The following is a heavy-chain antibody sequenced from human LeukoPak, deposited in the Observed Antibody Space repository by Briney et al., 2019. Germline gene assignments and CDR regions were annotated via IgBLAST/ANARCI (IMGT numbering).Heavy chain of an antibody. CDR3: ARRRTRGYSSSLTTFDY. CDR1: GGSISSYY. J-gene: IGHJ4*02. V-gene: IGHV4-59*12. Sequence: PSETLSLTCTVSGGSISSYYWSWIRQPPGKGLEWIGYIYYKGSTNYNPSLKSRVTITVDTSKNQFSLKLSSVTAADTAVYYCARRRTRGYSSSLTTFDYWGQGTLVTVSS. D-gene: IGHD6-6*01. CDR2: IYYKGST.